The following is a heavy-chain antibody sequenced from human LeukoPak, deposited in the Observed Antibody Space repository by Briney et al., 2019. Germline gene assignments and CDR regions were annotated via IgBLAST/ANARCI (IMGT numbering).Heavy chain of an antibody. Sequence: GGSMRLSCAASGFTFSSYAMSWVRQAPGKRLEWVSAISGSGGSTYYPDSVRGRFTISRDNSRNTLYLQMNSLRAEDTAVYYCAKHGESYGDSRTDYWGQGTLVTVSS. J-gene: IGHJ4*02. CDR1: GFTFSSYA. D-gene: IGHD4-17*01. V-gene: IGHV3-23*01. CDR3: AKHGESYGDSRTDY. CDR2: ISGSGGST.